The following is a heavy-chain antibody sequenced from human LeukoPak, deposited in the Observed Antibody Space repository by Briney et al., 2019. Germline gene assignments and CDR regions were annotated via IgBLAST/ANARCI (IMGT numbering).Heavy chain of an antibody. V-gene: IGHV3-23*01. CDR1: GLTVSSYA. Sequence: GGSLRLSCGASGLTVSSYAMSWVRQAPGKGLEWVSTIIGTTGNTYSADSVKGRFTISRDDSKNTVYLQMNSLRAEDTAVYFCAKYTSGTYYRGLDQWGQGTLVTVSS. D-gene: IGHD3-10*01. CDR3: AKYTSGTYYRGLDQ. J-gene: IGHJ4*02. CDR2: IIGTTGNT.